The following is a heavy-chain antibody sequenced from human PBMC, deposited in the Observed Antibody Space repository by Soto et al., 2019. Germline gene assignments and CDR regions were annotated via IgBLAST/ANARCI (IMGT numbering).Heavy chain of an antibody. V-gene: IGHV4-30-2*01. CDR1: CGSISSGGYS. CDR2: IYHSGST. CDR3: ARARGDYYDSSGYFFDY. J-gene: IGHJ4*02. D-gene: IGHD3-22*01. Sequence: SETLSLTCAVSCGSISSGGYSWSWIRQPPGKGLEWIGYIYHSGSTYYNPSLKSRVTISVDRSKNQFSLKLSSVTAADTAVYYCARARGDYYDSSGYFFDYWGQGTLVTVSS.